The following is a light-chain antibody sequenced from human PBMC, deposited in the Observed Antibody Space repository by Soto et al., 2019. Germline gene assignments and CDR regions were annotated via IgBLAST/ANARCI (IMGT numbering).Light chain of an antibody. CDR3: QQYQYLSYT. Sequence: DIQMTQSASTVSASVGDRVTITCRASENVSNYLAWYQQKPGNAPNLLIYLASNLESGVPSRFSGSGSGTEFTLTISSLQPDDFATYYCQQYQYLSYTFGQGTKVDIK. J-gene: IGKJ2*01. CDR2: LAS. CDR1: ENVSNY. V-gene: IGKV1-5*03.